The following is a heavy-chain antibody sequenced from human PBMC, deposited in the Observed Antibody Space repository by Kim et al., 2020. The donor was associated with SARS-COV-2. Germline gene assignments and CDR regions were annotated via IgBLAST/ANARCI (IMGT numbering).Heavy chain of an antibody. CDR3: VREPAS. Sequence: SSTNDAGSVNGRFTISRDNAKKSLSLQMNRLTPEDTAVYYCVREPASWGQGTLVTVSS. CDR2: SST. J-gene: IGHJ5*02. V-gene: IGHV3-11*05.